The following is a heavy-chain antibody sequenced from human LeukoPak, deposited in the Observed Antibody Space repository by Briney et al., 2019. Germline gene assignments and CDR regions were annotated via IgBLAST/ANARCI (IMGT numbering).Heavy chain of an antibody. Sequence: SVKVSCKASGGTFSSYAISWVRQAPGQGLEWMGGIIPIFGTANYAQKFQGRVTITADESTSTAYMELSSLRSEDTAVYYCARERCSSTSCYLGYYYYYGMDVWGQGTTVTVPS. D-gene: IGHD2-2*01. J-gene: IGHJ6*02. V-gene: IGHV1-69*01. CDR3: ARERCSSTSCYLGYYYYYGMDV. CDR2: IIPIFGTA. CDR1: GGTFSSYA.